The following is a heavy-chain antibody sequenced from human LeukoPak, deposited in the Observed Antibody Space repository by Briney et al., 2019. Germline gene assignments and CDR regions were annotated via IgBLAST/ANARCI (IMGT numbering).Heavy chain of an antibody. J-gene: IGHJ5*02. CDR1: GYTFTSYG. D-gene: IGHD6-19*01. Sequence: ASVKVSCKASGYTFTSYGISWVRQAPGQGLEWMGWISAYNGNTNYAQKLQGRVTMTTDTSTSTAYMELRSLRSDDTAVYYCARVSIAVAANWFDPWGQGTLVTVSS. CDR3: ARVSIAVAANWFDP. CDR2: ISAYNGNT. V-gene: IGHV1-18*01.